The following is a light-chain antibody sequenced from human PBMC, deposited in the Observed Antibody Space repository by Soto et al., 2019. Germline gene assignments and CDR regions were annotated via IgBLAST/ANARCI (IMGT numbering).Light chain of an antibody. CDR2: AAS. Sequence: DIQMTQSPSSLSASVGDRFTITFRASLGISDYLAWYQQKPGKVPRLLIYAASTLHSGVPSRFSGSGSGTDFTLTISSLQPEDVATYYCQKYNSAPWTFGQGTKV. CDR3: QKYNSAPWT. J-gene: IGKJ1*01. V-gene: IGKV1-27*01. CDR1: LGISDY.